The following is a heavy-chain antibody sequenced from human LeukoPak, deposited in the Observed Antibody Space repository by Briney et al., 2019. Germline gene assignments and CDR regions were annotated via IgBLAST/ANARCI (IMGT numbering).Heavy chain of an antibody. V-gene: IGHV3-23*01. CDR3: AKGAYDYIEMGYFDY. D-gene: IGHD5-12*01. J-gene: IGHJ4*02. CDR1: GFSISNSA. Sequence: GGSLRLSCAASGFSISNSAMSWVRQAPGKGLEWVSLIVASSGSTFYADSVKGRITISRDSSKNTLYLQMNSLRAEDMAVYYCAKGAYDYIEMGYFDYWGQGTLVTVSS. CDR2: IVASSGST.